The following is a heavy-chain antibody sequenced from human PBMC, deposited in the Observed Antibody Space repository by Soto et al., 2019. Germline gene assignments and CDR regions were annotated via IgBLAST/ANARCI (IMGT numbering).Heavy chain of an antibody. CDR1: GGTFSSYA. Sequence: SVKVSCKASGGTFSSYAISWVRQAPGQGLEWMGGIIPIFGTANYAQKFQGRVTITADESTSTAYMELSSLRSEDTAVYYCASKGDYSPRVRVGMDVWGQGTTVTVSS. CDR3: ASKGDYSPRVRVGMDV. V-gene: IGHV1-69*13. J-gene: IGHJ6*02. CDR2: IIPIFGTA. D-gene: IGHD4-4*01.